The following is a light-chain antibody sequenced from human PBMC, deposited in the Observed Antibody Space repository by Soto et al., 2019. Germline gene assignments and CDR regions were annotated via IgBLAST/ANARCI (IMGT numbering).Light chain of an antibody. Sequence: DIQMTQSPSSLSASVGDRVTITCQASQDISNYLNWYQQKPGKAPKLLIYDASNLEXXVPSRFXXXXXXXXXXXXXXXXQPEDIATYYCQQYDNLPRTFGQGTKVEIK. CDR1: QDISNY. CDR3: QQYDNLPRT. V-gene: IGKV1-33*01. J-gene: IGKJ1*01. CDR2: DAS.